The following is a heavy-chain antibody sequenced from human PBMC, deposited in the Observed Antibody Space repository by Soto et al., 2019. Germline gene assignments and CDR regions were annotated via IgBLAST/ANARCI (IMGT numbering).Heavy chain of an antibody. CDR3: ARRKAVGVVVGPSNNWFDP. V-gene: IGHV4-39*01. D-gene: IGHD2-15*01. Sequence: SETLSLTCTVSGDSISSNSYYWGRIRQPPGRGLEWVGSIHYSGYTYYSPSLKSRLTISVDTSKNQFSLRLSSVTAADTAVYYCARRKAVGVVVGPSNNWFDPWGQGTLVTVSS. J-gene: IGHJ5*02. CDR1: GDSISSNSYY. CDR2: IHYSGYT.